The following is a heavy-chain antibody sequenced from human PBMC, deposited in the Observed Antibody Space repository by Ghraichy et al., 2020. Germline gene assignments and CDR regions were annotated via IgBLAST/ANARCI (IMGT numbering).Heavy chain of an antibody. D-gene: IGHD2-21*02. CDR2: TYYRSKWST. Sequence: SQTLSLTCAISGDSVFSNRVVWNWIRQSPSRGLEWLGRTYYRSKWSTDYAESVKSRITINPDTSKNQFSLHLNSMTPDDTAVYYCARARDSLFDFWGQGTLVTVSS. CDR3: ARARDSLFDF. J-gene: IGHJ4*02. V-gene: IGHV6-1*01. CDR1: GDSVFSNRVV.